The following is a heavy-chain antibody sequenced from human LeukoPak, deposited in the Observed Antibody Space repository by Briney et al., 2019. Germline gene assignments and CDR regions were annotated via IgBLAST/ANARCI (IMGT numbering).Heavy chain of an antibody. J-gene: IGHJ4*02. V-gene: IGHV3-13*01. CDR1: GFTFSNYD. D-gene: IGHD3-22*01. CDR2: IGTAGDT. Sequence: GGSLRLSCAASGFTFSNYDMHWVRQATGKGLEWVSAIGTAGDTYYPGSVKGRFTISRENAKNSLYLQMNSLRAGDTAVYYCARGSNYYDSSGYYLNFDYWGQGTLVTVSS. CDR3: ARGSNYYDSSGYYLNFDY.